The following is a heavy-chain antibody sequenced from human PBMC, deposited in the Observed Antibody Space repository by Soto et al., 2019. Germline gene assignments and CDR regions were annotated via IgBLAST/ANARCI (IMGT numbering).Heavy chain of an antibody. J-gene: IGHJ5*02. Sequence: SVKVSCKASGGTFSSYAISWVRQAPGQGLEWMGGIIPIFGTANYAQKFQGRVTVTADESTSTAYMELSSLRSEDTAVYYCARGRYYDSSGYCYGNWFDPWGQGTLGTVSS. CDR1: GGTFSSYA. V-gene: IGHV1-69*13. CDR2: IIPIFGTA. CDR3: ARGRYYDSSGYCYGNWFDP. D-gene: IGHD3-22*01.